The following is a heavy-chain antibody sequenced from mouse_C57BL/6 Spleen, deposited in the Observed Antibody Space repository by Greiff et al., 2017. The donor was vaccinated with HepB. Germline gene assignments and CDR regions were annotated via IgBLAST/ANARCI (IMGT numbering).Heavy chain of an antibody. CDR2: INPNNGGT. CDR1: GYTFTDYY. V-gene: IGHV1-26*01. D-gene: IGHD1-1*01. Sequence: EVQLQQSGPELVKPGASVKISCKASGYTFTDYYMNWVKQSHGKSLEWIGDINPNNGGTSYNQKFKGKATLTVDKSSSTAYMELRSLTSEDSAVYYCAGVTTVVEDAMDYWGQGTSVTVSS. CDR3: AGVTTVVEDAMDY. J-gene: IGHJ4*01.